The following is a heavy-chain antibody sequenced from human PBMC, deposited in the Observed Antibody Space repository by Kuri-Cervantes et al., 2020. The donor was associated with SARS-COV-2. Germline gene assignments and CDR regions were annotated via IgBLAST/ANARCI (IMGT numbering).Heavy chain of an antibody. CDR2: IDSGGNT. J-gene: IGHJ2*01. D-gene: IGHD3-22*01. V-gene: IGHV3-53*01. Sequence: GESLKISCAASGFTVSNKYMTWVRQAPGKGLNCVSVIDSGGNTYYADSVKGRFTISRDSSKNTLYLQMNNLSAADTAVYYCTRADISGSNKWFFNLWGRGTLVTASS. CDR1: GFTVSNKY. CDR3: TRADISGSNKWFFNL.